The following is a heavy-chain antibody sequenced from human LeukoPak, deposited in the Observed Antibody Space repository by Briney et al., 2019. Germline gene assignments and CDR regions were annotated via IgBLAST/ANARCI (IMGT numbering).Heavy chain of an antibody. V-gene: IGHV4-34*01. CDR2: INESGGT. Sequence: SETLSLTCAVYGGSFRDYSWTWIRQPPGKGLEWVGEINESGGTNYNPSLMSRVIMSVDTSKSQISLKVSSVTAADTAVYYCARVAYRYSINDWSRTGLGAYPTKYYYYMDVWGKGTTVTVSS. D-gene: IGHD2-8*01. J-gene: IGHJ6*03. CDR1: GGSFRDYS. CDR3: ARVAYRYSINDWSRTGLGAYPTKYYYYMDV.